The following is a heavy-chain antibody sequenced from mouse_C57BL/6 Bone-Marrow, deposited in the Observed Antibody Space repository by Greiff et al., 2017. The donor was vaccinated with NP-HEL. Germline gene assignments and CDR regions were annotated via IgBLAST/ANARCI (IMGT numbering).Heavy chain of an antibody. CDR2: IYPGGGYT. V-gene: IGHV1-63*01. J-gene: IGHJ4*01. CDR1: GYTFTNYW. CDR3: AVYGKVDAMDY. D-gene: IGHD2-1*01. Sequence: QVQLQQSGAELVRPGTSVKMSCKASGYTFTNYWIGWAKQRPGHGLEWIGDIYPGGGYTNYNEKFKGKATLTADKSSSTAYMQFSSLTSEDSAIYYCAVYGKVDAMDYWGQGTSVTVSS.